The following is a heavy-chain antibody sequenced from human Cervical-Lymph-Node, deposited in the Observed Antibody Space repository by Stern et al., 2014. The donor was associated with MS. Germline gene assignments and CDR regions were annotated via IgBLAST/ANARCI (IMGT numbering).Heavy chain of an antibody. V-gene: IGHV3-21*06. J-gene: IGHJ4*02. CDR1: GFTFSHYT. D-gene: IGHD3-10*01. CDR2: ISRNTNFI. Sequence: EMQLVESGGGLVKPGGSLRISCAASGFTFSHYTMIWVRQAPGKGLEWVSSISRNTNFIYYADSVEGRFTNSRDNANNSLYLQMNSLRTEDTAVYYCARGGGVEADYWGQGTLVTVSS. CDR3: ARGGGVEADY.